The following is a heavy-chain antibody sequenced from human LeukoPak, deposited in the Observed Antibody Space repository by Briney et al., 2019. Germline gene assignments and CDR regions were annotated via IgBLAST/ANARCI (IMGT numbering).Heavy chain of an antibody. CDR1: GFTFSSYG. J-gene: IGHJ2*01. Sequence: GGSLRLSCAASGFTFSSYGMHWVRQAPGKGLEWVANIKQDGSEKYYVDSVKGRSTISRDNAKNSLYLQMNSLRAEDTAVYYCARESTLGYCSSTSCFTYWYFDLWGRGTLVTVSS. CDR2: IKQDGSEK. D-gene: IGHD2-2*01. V-gene: IGHV3-7*01. CDR3: ARESTLGYCSSTSCFTYWYFDL.